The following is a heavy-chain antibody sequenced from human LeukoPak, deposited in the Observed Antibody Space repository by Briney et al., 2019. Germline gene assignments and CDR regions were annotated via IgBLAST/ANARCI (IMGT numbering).Heavy chain of an antibody. D-gene: IGHD2-2*01. CDR1: GFTFSSYW. V-gene: IGHV3-74*01. CDR2: INTDGSST. Sequence: GGSLRLSCAASGFTFSSYWMHWVRQAPGKGLVWVSRINTDGSSTSYADSVKGRFTISRDNAKNTLYLQMNSLRAEDTAVYYCARAGPSWEFDYWGQGTLVTVSS. J-gene: IGHJ4*02. CDR3: ARAGPSWEFDY.